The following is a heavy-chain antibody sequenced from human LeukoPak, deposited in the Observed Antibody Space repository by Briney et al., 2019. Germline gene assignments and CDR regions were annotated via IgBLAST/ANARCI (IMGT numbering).Heavy chain of an antibody. CDR1: GGTFSSYA. CDR3: ARGIAAAGTGHYYYYYYMDV. J-gene: IGHJ6*03. V-gene: IGHV1-69*13. D-gene: IGHD6-13*01. CDR2: IIPIYGTA. Sequence: SVKVSCKASGGTFSSYAISWVRQAPGQGLEWMGGIIPIYGTANYAQKFQGRVTITADESTSTAYMELSSLRSEDTAVYYCARGIAAAGTGHYYYYYYMDVWGKGTTVTVSS.